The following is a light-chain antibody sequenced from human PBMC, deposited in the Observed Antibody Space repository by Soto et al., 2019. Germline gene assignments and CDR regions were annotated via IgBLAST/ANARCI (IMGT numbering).Light chain of an antibody. CDR2: DVN. V-gene: IGLV2-11*01. CDR1: SSDVGGYNY. Sequence: QSALTQPRSVSGSPGQSVTISCTGTSSDVGGYNYVSWYQQHPGKAPKLMIYDVNKRPSGVPDRFSGSKSGNTASLTISGLQAEDEADYYCAAWDDSLSGYVFGTGTKLTVL. J-gene: IGLJ1*01. CDR3: AAWDDSLSGYV.